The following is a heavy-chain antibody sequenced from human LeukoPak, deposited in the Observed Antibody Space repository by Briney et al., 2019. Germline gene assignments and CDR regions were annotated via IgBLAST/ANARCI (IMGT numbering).Heavy chain of an antibody. D-gene: IGHD6-6*01. CDR3: ARDFSSSSTVYYYYYMDV. V-gene: IGHV4-39*07. Sequence: SETLSLTCTVSGGSISSRPYYWGRVRQPPGKGLEWIVTISYSGTTYYSPSLKSRVTISLDTSKNQFYLKLSSVTAADMAIYYCARDFSSSSTVYYYYYMDVWGKGTTVTV. CDR2: ISYSGTT. J-gene: IGHJ6*03. CDR1: GGSISSRPYY.